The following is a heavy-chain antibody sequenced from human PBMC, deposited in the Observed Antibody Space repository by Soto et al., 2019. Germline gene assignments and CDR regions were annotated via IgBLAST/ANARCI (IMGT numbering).Heavy chain of an antibody. CDR3: AQRGSTDENAFDI. J-gene: IGHJ3*02. D-gene: IGHD3-16*01. CDR2: ITPFNDNT. V-gene: IGHV1-45*02. CDR1: GYTFTYRY. Sequence: ASVKVSCKASGYTFTYRYLHWVRQAPGQALEWMGWITPFNDNTNYAQKFQDRVTITRDRSMSTAYMELSSLRSEDTAMYYCAQRGSTDENAFDIWGQGTMVTVSS.